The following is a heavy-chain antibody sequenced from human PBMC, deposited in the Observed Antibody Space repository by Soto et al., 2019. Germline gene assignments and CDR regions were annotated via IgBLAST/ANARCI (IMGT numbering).Heavy chain of an antibody. J-gene: IGHJ6*02. CDR2: ISYDGSNK. D-gene: IGHD3-3*01. Sequence: GESLKISCAASGFTFSSYGMHWVRQAPGKGLEWVAVISYDGSNKYYADSVKGRFTISRDNSKNTLYLQMNSLRAEDTAVYYCAKDGGNYDFWSGYYYYYGMDVWGQGTTVTVSS. CDR3: AKDGGNYDFWSGYYYYYGMDV. V-gene: IGHV3-30*18. CDR1: GFTFSSYG.